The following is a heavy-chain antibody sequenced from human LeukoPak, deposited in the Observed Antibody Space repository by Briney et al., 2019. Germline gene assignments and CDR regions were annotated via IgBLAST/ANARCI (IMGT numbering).Heavy chain of an antibody. D-gene: IGHD5-18*01. Sequence: GGSLRLSCAASGFTFNNYAMSWVRQAPGKGLEWVSTIRGPGGSTYYADSVKGRFTISRDNSKNTLYVQMSSLRDEDTAVYYCAKGALLIQEYFQHWGQGTLVTVSS. CDR3: AKGALLIQEYFQH. J-gene: IGHJ1*01. CDR2: IRGPGGST. V-gene: IGHV3-23*01. CDR1: GFTFNNYA.